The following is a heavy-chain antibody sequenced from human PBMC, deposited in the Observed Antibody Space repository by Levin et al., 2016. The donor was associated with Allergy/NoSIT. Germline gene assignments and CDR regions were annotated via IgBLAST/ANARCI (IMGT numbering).Heavy chain of an antibody. CDR1: GFTFSDYS. CDR3: ARDRGTHHFDY. D-gene: IGHD3-10*01. J-gene: IGHJ4*02. Sequence: GGSLRLSCAASGFTFSDYSMSWIRQAPGKGLEWVSYISSRGTTIYYADSVKGRFTISRDNAKNSLYLQMNSLRAEDTAVYYCARDRGTHHFDYWGQGTLVTVSS. V-gene: IGHV3-11*01. CDR2: ISSRGTTI.